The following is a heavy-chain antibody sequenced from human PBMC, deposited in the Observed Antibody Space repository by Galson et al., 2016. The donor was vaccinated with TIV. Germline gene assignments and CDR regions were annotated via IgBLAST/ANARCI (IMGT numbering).Heavy chain of an antibody. D-gene: IGHD1-26*01. Sequence: ETLSLTCTVSGASISSYYWSWFRQPAGKGLEWIGRIDTAGGTNYNPSLKSRVTVSVDTSKNQFSLKLSSVTAADPAVYYCARRTNSGPYNWSDSWGQGTLVTVSS. J-gene: IGHJ5*01. CDR2: IDTAGGT. V-gene: IGHV4-4*07. CDR1: GASISSYY. CDR3: ARRTNSGPYNWSDS.